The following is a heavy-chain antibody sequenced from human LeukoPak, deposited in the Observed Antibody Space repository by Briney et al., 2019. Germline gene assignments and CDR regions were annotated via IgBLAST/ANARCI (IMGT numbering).Heavy chain of an antibody. CDR2: ISGSGGNA. V-gene: IGHV3-23*01. CDR1: GFTFSSYA. CDR3: AKATVTTFADYFDY. J-gene: IGHJ4*02. D-gene: IGHD4-11*01. Sequence: QPGGSLRLSCAASGFTFSSYAMSWVRQVPGKGLEWVSGISGSGGNAHSADSVKGRFTISRDNSKNTLYLQMNSLRAEDTAVYYCAKATVTTFADYFDYWGQGTLVTASS.